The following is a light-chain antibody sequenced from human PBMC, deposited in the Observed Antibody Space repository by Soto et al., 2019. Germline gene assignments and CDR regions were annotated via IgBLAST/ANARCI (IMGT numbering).Light chain of an antibody. Sequence: QSALTQPASVSGSPGQSITISCTGSSSDVGGYNYVSWYQQHPGKAPKLIIYEVSNRPSGVSNRFSGSKSGNTASLTISGLQAEDEADYYCSSYTSSSTLVVLGGGTKVTVL. V-gene: IGLV2-14*01. J-gene: IGLJ2*01. CDR2: EVS. CDR1: SSDVGGYNY. CDR3: SSYTSSSTLVV.